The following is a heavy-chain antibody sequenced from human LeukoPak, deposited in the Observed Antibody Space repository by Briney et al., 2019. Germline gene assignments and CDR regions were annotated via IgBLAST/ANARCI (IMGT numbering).Heavy chain of an antibody. D-gene: IGHD2-21*02. J-gene: IGHJ6*04. CDR3: AREGAYCGGDCYPSPVGVDV. V-gene: IGHV7-4-1*02. Sequence: GASVKVSCKASGYTFTSYAMNWVRQAPGQGLEWMGWINTNTGNPTYAQGFTGRIVFSLDTSVSTAYLQISSLKAEDTAVYYCAREGAYCGGDCYPSPVGVDVWGKGTTVTVSS. CDR2: INTNTGNP. CDR1: GYTFTSYA.